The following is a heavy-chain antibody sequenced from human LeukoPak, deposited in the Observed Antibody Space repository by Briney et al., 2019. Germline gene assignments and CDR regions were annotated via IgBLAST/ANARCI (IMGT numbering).Heavy chain of an antibody. V-gene: IGHV3-23*01. CDR3: AKDNAIAAASIDY. CDR1: GFTFSSYA. Sequence: QPGGSLRLSCAASGFTFSSYAMSWVRPAPGKGLEWVSVTSGSGGSTYYADSVKGRFTISRDNSKNTLYLQMNSLRAEDTAVYYCAKDNAIAAASIDYWGQGTLVTVSS. D-gene: IGHD6-13*01. CDR2: TSGSGGST. J-gene: IGHJ4*02.